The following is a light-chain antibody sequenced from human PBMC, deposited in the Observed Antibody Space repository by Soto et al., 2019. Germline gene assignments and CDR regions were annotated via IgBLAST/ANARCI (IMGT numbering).Light chain of an antibody. J-gene: IGKJ1*01. CDR3: QQVDSYPRT. CDR1: QGIGTY. V-gene: IGKV1-9*01. CDR2: ASS. Sequence: IQLTQSPSSLSASVGDRVTVTCRASQGIGTYLVWYQQKSGKAPTVLIYASSNLQTGVPSRFSGSGSGTDFSLTISSLHPEDVATYYCQQVDSYPRTFGQGTKVDIK.